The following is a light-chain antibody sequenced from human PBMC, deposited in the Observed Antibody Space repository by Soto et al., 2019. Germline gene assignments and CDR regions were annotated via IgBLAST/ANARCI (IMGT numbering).Light chain of an antibody. CDR3: MQATQSPPPI. Sequence: DIVLTQTPLSSPVILGQPASISCSSSQSLVHRDGNTYLSWLQQRPGQPPRLLIYKISNRFSGXPXRXIGSGAGTECTPQISRVEAEDVGVYYCMQATQSPPPIFGQGTKLEI. CDR1: QSLVHRDGNTY. V-gene: IGKV2-24*01. CDR2: KIS. J-gene: IGKJ2*01.